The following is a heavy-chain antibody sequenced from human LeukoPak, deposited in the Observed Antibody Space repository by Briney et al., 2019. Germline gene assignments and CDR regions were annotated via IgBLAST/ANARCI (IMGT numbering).Heavy chain of an antibody. CDR1: VYTFTSYY. CDR3: ARVVPGYSYGFGY. D-gene: IGHD5-18*01. J-gene: IGHJ4*02. Sequence: ASVKVSCKASVYTFTSYYMHWLRQAPGQGLEWMGIINPSGGSTSYEQKFQGRVTMTRDTSTSTVYMELSSMSSEDTAVYYCARVVPGYSYGFGYWGQGTLVTVSS. V-gene: IGHV1-46*01. CDR2: INPSGGST.